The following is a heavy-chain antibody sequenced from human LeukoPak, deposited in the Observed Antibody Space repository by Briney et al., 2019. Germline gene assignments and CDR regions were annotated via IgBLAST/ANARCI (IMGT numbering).Heavy chain of an antibody. V-gene: IGHV3-7*01. CDR3: ARARGLGQLVFWERRLNYYFDY. Sequence: GGSLRLSCAASGFTFSSYWMSWVRQAPGKGLEWVANTKQDGSEKYYVDSVKGRFTISRDNAKNSLYLQMNSLRAEDTAVYYCARARGLGQLVFWERRLNYYFDYWGQGTLVTVSS. CDR1: GFTFSSYW. CDR2: TKQDGSEK. D-gene: IGHD6-6*01. J-gene: IGHJ4*02.